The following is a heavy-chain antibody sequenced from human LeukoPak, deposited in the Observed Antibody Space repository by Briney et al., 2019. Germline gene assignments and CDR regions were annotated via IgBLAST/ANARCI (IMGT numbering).Heavy chain of an antibody. CDR2: IYYSGST. V-gene: IGHV4-59*01. CDR3: ARGKYSGYDPFDY. D-gene: IGHD5-12*01. Sequence: TSETLSLTCTVSGASIGSYYWSWIRQPPGKGLEWIGYIYYSGSTNYNPSLKTRVTISVDTSKNQLSLKLSSVIAADTAVYYCARGKYSGYDPFDYWGQGTLVTVSS. CDR1: GASIGSYY. J-gene: IGHJ4*02.